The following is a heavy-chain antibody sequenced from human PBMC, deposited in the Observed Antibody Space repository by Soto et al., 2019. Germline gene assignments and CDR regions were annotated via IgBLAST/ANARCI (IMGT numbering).Heavy chain of an antibody. V-gene: IGHV3-21*01. Sequence: GGSLRLSCAASGFTFSSYSMNWVRQAPGKGLEWVSSISSSSSYIYYADSVKGRFTISRDNAKNSLYLQMNSLRAEDTAVYYCAPHHSSSWYNWFDPWGQGTLVTVSS. CDR3: APHHSSSWYNWFDP. J-gene: IGHJ5*02. CDR1: GFTFSSYS. CDR2: ISSSSSYI. D-gene: IGHD6-13*01.